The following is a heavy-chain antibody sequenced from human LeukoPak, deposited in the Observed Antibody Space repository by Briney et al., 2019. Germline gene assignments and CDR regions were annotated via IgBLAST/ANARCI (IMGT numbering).Heavy chain of an antibody. CDR1: GGSISSGDCY. D-gene: IGHD6-13*01. V-gene: IGHV4-30-4*01. CDR3: ARQQLVRYPIIYYFDY. CDR2: IYYSGST. Sequence: SQTLSLTYTVSGGSISSGDCYWSWIRQPPGKGLEWIGYIYYSGSTYYNPSLKSRVTISVDTSKNQFSLKLSSVTAADTAVYYCARQQLVRYPIIYYFDYWGQGTLVTVSS. J-gene: IGHJ4*02.